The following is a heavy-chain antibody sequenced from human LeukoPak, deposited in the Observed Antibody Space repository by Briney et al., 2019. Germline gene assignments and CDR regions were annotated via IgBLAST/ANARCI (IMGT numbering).Heavy chain of an antibody. V-gene: IGHV3-30*18. CDR2: ISYDGSNK. Sequence: GGSLRLSCAASGFTFSSYGMHWVRQAPGKGLEWVAVISYDGSNKYYADSVKGRFTISGDNSKNTLYLQMNSLRAEDTAVYYCAKDPYDSSGYFSFDYWGQGTLVTVSS. CDR3: AKDPYDSSGYFSFDY. J-gene: IGHJ4*02. CDR1: GFTFSSYG. D-gene: IGHD3-22*01.